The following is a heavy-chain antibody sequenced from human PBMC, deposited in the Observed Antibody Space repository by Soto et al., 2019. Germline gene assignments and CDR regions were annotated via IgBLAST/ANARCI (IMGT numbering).Heavy chain of an antibody. D-gene: IGHD3-9*01. V-gene: IGHV3-13*05. CDR2: IGTAGDP. CDR3: ARGGYYEILTGYPRNYYGMDV. J-gene: IGHJ6*02. Sequence: EVQLVESGGGLVQPGGSLRLSCAASGFTFSSYDVHWVRQATGKGLEWVSAIGTAGDPYYPGSVKGRFTISRENAKNSLYLQMNSLRAGDTAVYYCARGGYYEILTGYPRNYYGMDVWGQGTTVTVSS. CDR1: GFTFSSYD.